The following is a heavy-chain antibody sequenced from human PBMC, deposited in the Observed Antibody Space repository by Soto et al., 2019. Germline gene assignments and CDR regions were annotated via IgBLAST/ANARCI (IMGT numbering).Heavy chain of an antibody. CDR1: GGTFATYA. CDR3: AMNPSYCSGGSCYSRFDP. CDR2: IIPIFGTA. D-gene: IGHD2-15*01. Sequence: SVKVSCKASGGTFATYAISWVRQAPGQGLEWLGGIIPIFGTANYPQKFQGRVTISADESTSTAYMDLSSLGSEDTAVYYCAMNPSYCSGGSCYSRFDPWGQGTLVTVSS. J-gene: IGHJ5*02. V-gene: IGHV1-69*01.